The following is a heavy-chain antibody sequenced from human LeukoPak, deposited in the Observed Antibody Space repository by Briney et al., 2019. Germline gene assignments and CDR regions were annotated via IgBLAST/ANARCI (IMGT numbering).Heavy chain of an antibody. CDR2: INHSGST. V-gene: IGHV4-34*01. J-gene: IGHJ4*02. CDR3: ARHRRYCSSTSCYSTPRDFDY. CDR1: GGSFSGYY. D-gene: IGHD2-2*01. Sequence: SETLSLTCAVYGGSFSGYYWSWIRQPPGKGLEWIGEINHSGSTNYNPSLKSRVTISVDTSKNQFSLKLSSVTAADTAVYYCARHRRYCSSTSCYSTPRDFDYWGQGTLVTVSS.